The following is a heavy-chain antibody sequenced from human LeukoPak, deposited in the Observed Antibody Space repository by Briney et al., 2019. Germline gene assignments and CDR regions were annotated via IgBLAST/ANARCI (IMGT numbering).Heavy chain of an antibody. D-gene: IGHD2-2*01. CDR1: GGTFSSYA. CDR2: IIPIFGTA. J-gene: IGHJ6*03. Sequence: ASVKVSCKASGGTFSSYAISWVRQAPGQGLEWMGGIIPIFGTANYAQKFQGRVTITADESTSTAYMELSGLRSEDTAVYYCARGYPGVVVPAAPHYYYYMDVWGKGTTVTVSS. CDR3: ARGYPGVVVPAAPHYYYYMDV. V-gene: IGHV1-69*13.